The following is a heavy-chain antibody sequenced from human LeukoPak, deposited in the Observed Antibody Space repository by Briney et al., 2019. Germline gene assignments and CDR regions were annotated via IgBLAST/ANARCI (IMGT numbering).Heavy chain of an antibody. CDR1: GGSISSSSGNC. D-gene: IGHD6-6*01. J-gene: IGHJ6*02. CDR2: IYHSGST. CDR3: ASSSSSDYYGMDV. V-gene: IGHV4-4*03. Sequence: PETLSLTCAVSGGSISSSSGNCWTWVRQPPGKGLEWIGEIYHSGSTNYNPSLKSRVTISVDKSKNQFSLKLSSVTAADTAVYYCASSSSSDYYGMDVWGQGTTVTVSS.